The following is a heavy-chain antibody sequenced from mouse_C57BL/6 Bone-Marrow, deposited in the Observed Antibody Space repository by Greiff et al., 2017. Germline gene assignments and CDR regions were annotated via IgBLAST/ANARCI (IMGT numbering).Heavy chain of an antibody. V-gene: IGHV1-22*01. CDR1: GYTFTDYN. D-gene: IGHD3-2*02. CDR2: INPNNGGT. CDR3: HSSGYAWFAY. Sequence: EVQLQESGPELVKPGASVKMSCKASGYTFTDYNMHWVKQSHGKSLEWIGYINPNNGGTSYNQKFKGKATLTVNKSSSTAYMELRSLTSEDSAVYYCHSSGYAWFAYWGQGTLVTVSA. J-gene: IGHJ3*01.